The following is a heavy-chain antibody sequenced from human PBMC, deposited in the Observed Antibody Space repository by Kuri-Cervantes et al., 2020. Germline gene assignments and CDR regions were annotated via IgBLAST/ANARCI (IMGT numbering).Heavy chain of an antibody. CDR2: SDPEDGET. Sequence: ASVKVSCKVFGYTLTELSMHWVRQAPGKGLEWMGSSDPEDGETIYAQKFQDRVTMTEDRSIYTAYMELSSLRSEDTAVYYCATDLVADDGDYFYYGMDVWGQGTTVTVSS. J-gene: IGHJ6*02. CDR3: ATDLVADDGDYFYYGMDV. D-gene: IGHD4-17*01. V-gene: IGHV1-24*01. CDR1: GYTLTELS.